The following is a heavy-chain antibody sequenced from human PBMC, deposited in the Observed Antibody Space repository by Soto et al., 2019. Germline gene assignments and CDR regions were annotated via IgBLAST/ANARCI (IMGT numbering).Heavy chain of an antibody. D-gene: IGHD3-3*01. J-gene: IGHJ4*02. CDR3: AKDRGYDFWIGGGVNDY. CDR2: ISGSGGST. Sequence: EVQLLESGGGLVQPGGSLRLSCAASGFTFSSYAMSWVRQAPGKGLEWVSAISGSGGSTYYAECVKGRFTISRDKSKNTLYLQMNSLRAEDRGVYYCAKDRGYDFWIGGGVNDYWGQGTLVTVSS. V-gene: IGHV3-23*01. CDR1: GFTFSSYA.